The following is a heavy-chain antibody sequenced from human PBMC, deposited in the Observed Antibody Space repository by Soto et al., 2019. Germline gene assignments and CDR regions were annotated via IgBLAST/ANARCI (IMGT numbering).Heavy chain of an antibody. D-gene: IGHD2-8*02. CDR3: ARVWRGMRYYYGMDV. Sequence: ASVKVSCKASGYTFTGYYMHWVRQAPGQGLEWMGWINPNSGGTNYAQKFQGWVTMTRDTSISTAYMELSRLRSDDTAVYYCARVWRGMRYYYGMDVWGQGTTVTVSS. J-gene: IGHJ6*02. CDR1: GYTFTGYY. V-gene: IGHV1-2*04. CDR2: INPNSGGT.